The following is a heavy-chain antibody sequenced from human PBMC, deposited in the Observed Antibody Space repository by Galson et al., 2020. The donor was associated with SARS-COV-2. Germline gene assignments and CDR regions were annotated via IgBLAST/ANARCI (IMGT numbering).Heavy chain of an antibody. CDR1: GGSISSGGYS. CDR3: ARAVLGVVIKGFDWFDP. J-gene: IGHJ5*02. Sequence: SETLSLTCTVSGGSISSGGYSWSWIRQHPGKSLEWIGYLYYSGRTYYNTSLKSRVTISVDTPKNQFSLKLSAVTAADAAVYYCARAVLGVVIKGFDWFDPWGQGTLVTVSS. CDR2: LYYSGRT. D-gene: IGHD3-22*01. V-gene: IGHV4-31*03.